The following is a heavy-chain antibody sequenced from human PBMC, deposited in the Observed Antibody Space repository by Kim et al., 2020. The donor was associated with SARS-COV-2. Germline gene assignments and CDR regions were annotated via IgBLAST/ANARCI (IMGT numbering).Heavy chain of an antibody. CDR1: RASVDDYF. Sequence: SETLSLTCTVSRASVDDYFWNWIRLSPETGLEWLAFIHTGGSADYNPSLRSRITTTIATKKNQHPLKLNSVTAADSAIYYCSAAYSSDWATSEYWGQG. V-gene: IGHV4-4*09. CDR3: SAAYSSDWATSEY. CDR2: IHTGGSA. D-gene: IGHD2-21*02. J-gene: IGHJ4*02.